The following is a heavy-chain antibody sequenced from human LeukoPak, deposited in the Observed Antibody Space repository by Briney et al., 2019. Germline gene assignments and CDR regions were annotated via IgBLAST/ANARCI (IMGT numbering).Heavy chain of an antibody. Sequence: SETLSLTCSVSDGSINTYFWSWIRQPAGKGLEWIGRIDSSGTTSLNPSLKSRVTISQDKSKNQFSLNLSSVTAADTAVYYCATGGYSAWCDYWGHGTQVIVSS. CDR2: IDSSGTT. D-gene: IGHD6-19*01. V-gene: IGHV4-4*07. J-gene: IGHJ4*01. CDR1: DGSINTYF. CDR3: ATGGYSAWCDY.